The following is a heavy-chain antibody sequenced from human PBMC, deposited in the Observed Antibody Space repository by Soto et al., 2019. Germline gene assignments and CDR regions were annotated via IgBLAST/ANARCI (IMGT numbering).Heavy chain of an antibody. D-gene: IGHD1-26*01. CDR2: ISYDGSNK. J-gene: IGHJ3*02. Sequence: QVQLVESGGGVVQPGRSLRLSCAASGFTFSSYGMHWVRQAPGKGLEWVAVISYDGSNKYYADSVKGRFTISRDNSKNTLYLQMNSLRAEDTAVYYCAKDDEYSGGYYGILDIWGQGTMVTVSS. CDR3: AKDDEYSGGYYGILDI. CDR1: GFTFSSYG. V-gene: IGHV3-30*18.